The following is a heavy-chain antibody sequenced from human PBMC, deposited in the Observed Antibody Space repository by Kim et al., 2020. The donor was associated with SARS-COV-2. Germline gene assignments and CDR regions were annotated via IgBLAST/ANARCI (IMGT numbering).Heavy chain of an antibody. J-gene: IGHJ4*02. CDR2: ISADGVTT. CDR1: GFTFSSYA. D-gene: IGHD2-2*01. Sequence: GGSLRHSCAASGFTFSSYAMNWVRQAPGKGLEWVSTISADGVTTYYADSVKGRFTISRDNSKNTLYLQMNSLRAEDTAVYFCAKAQYQLLADYWGQGTLV. V-gene: IGHV3-23*01. CDR3: AKAQYQLLADY.